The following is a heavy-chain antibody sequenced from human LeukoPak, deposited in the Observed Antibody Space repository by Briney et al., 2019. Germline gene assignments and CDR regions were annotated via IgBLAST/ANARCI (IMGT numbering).Heavy chain of an antibody. D-gene: IGHD1-26*01. CDR3: AKDRGSGSYSDY. Sequence: GGSLRLSCAASGFTFSSYGMHWVRQAPGKGLEWVAFIRYDGSNKYYADSVKGRFPISRDNSKNTLYLQMNSLRAEDTAVYYCAKDRGSGSYSDYWGQGTLVTVSS. J-gene: IGHJ4*02. V-gene: IGHV3-30*02. CDR2: IRYDGSNK. CDR1: GFTFSSYG.